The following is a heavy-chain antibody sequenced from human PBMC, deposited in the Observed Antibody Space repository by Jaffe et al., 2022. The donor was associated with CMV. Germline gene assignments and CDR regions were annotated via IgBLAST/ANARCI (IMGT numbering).Heavy chain of an antibody. CDR1: GNTFTNDY. D-gene: IGHD1-1*01. CDR2: INPSGGTT. J-gene: IGHJ4*02. V-gene: IGHV1-46*01. Sequence: QVQLVQSGAEVKKPGASVKVSCLTSGNTFTNDYIHWVRQAPGQGLEWMGIINPSGGTTRYSQKFQGRVAMTRDTSTSTVYMELGSLRSEDTAVYYCAREPITMERLYYFDYWGQGTLVTVSS. CDR3: AREPITMERLYYFDY.